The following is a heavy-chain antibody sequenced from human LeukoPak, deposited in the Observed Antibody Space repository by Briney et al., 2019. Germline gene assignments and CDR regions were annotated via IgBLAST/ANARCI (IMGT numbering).Heavy chain of an antibody. V-gene: IGHV3-23*01. D-gene: IGHD6-19*01. J-gene: IGHJ4*02. CDR3: ARSGTGWYATDF. CDR1: GFTFSSYA. CDR2: ISGSGGST. Sequence: GGSLRLSCAAAGFTFSSYAMSWVRQAPGKGLEWVSAISGSGGSTYYADSVKGRFTISRDNSKNTLYLQMNSLRAEDTAFYYCARSGTGWYATDFWGQGTLVTVSS.